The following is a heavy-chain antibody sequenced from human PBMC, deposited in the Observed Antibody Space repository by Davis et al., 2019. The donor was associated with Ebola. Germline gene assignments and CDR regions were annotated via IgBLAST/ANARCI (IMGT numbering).Heavy chain of an antibody. CDR3: AKGDRTVLYFDTSLDS. CDR2: TSGGGGNT. J-gene: IGHJ4*02. CDR1: GFSFSSYA. Sequence: LSLTCAASGFSFSSYAMSWVRQAPGKGLEWVSGTSGGGGNTYYADSVKGRFTISRDNSKNTLYLQMNNLRAEDTAMYHCAKGDRTVLYFDTSLDSWGQGILVTVSS. D-gene: IGHD3-22*01. V-gene: IGHV3-23*01.